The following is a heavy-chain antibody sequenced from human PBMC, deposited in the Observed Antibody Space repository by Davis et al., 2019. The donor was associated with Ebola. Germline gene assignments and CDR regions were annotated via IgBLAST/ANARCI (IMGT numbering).Heavy chain of an antibody. V-gene: IGHV5-51*01. CDR3: ARHEYLAAPDY. D-gene: IGHD6-6*01. Sequence: PGGSLRLSCKGSGYSFTSYWIGWVRQMPGKGLEWMGIIYPGDSDTRYSPSFQGQVTISADKSISTAYLQWSSLKASDTAMYYCARHEYLAAPDYWGQGTLVTVSS. J-gene: IGHJ4*02. CDR2: IYPGDSDT. CDR1: GYSFTSYW.